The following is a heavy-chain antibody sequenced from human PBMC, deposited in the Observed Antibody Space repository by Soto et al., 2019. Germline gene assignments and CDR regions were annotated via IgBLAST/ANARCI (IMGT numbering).Heavy chain of an antibody. CDR1: GGSISSGGYY. J-gene: IGHJ2*01. CDR2: IYYSGST. CDR3: ARDRPNVVVTEARYFDL. D-gene: IGHD2-21*02. Sequence: QVQLQESGPGLVKPSQTLSLTCTVSGGSISSGGYYWSWIRQHPGKGLEWIGYIYYSGSTYYNPSLKSRVTMSVDTSKNQFSLKLSSVTAADTAVYYCARDRPNVVVTEARYFDLWGRGPLVTVSS. V-gene: IGHV4-31*03.